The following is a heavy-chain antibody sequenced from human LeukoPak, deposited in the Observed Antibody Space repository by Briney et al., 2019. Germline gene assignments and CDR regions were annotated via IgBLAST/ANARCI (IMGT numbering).Heavy chain of an antibody. CDR2: MNPNSGNT. Sequence: ASVKVSCKASGYTFTSYDINWVRQAPGQGLEWMGWMNPNSGNTGYAQKFQGRVTMTRNTSISTAYMELSSLRSEDTAVYYCARGSIAAAGTGARWGQGTLVTVSS. V-gene: IGHV1-8*01. J-gene: IGHJ4*02. CDR1: GYTFTSYD. D-gene: IGHD6-13*01. CDR3: ARGSIAAAGTGAR.